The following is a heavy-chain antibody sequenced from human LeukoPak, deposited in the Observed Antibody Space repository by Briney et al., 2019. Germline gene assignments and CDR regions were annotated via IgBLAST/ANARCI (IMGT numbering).Heavy chain of an antibody. CDR1: GFTVSTNC. V-gene: IGHV3-21*01. J-gene: IGHJ4*02. D-gene: IGHD1-26*01. Sequence: GGSLRLSCAASGFTVSTNCMTWVRQAPGKGLEWVSSISSRSAYISYADSVKGRFTISRDNAKNSLYLEMNSLRAEDTAVYFCVRDRSGSYPYYFDFWGQGTLVTASS. CDR3: VRDRSGSYPYYFDF. CDR2: ISSRSAYI.